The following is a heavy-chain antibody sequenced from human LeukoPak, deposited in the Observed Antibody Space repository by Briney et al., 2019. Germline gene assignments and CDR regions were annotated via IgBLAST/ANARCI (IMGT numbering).Heavy chain of an antibody. CDR1: GGSFSGYY. CDR2: INHSGST. D-gene: IGHD5-12*01. V-gene: IGHV4-34*01. Sequence: SETLSLTCAVYGGSFSGYYWSWIRQPPGKGLEWIGEINHSGSTNYNPSLKSRVTISVDTSKNQFSLKLSSVTAADTAVYYCARVGYSRSLVVWGQGTLVTVSS. CDR3: ARVGYSRSLVV. J-gene: IGHJ4*02.